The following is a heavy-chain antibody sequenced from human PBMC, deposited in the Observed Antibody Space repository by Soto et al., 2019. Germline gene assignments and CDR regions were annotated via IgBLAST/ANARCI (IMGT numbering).Heavy chain of an antibody. CDR3: ARDKITCLFDY. CDR1: GGSFSGYY. D-gene: IGHD3-10*01. J-gene: IGHJ4*02. V-gene: IGHV4-34*01. Sequence: QVQLQQWAAGLLKPSETLSLTCAVYGGSFSGYYWTWIRQPPGTGLEWIGEINHSGSTNYNPSLKSRVTISVDTSKNQFSLKLTSVTAADTAVYYCARDKITCLFDYWGQGTLVTVSS. CDR2: INHSGST.